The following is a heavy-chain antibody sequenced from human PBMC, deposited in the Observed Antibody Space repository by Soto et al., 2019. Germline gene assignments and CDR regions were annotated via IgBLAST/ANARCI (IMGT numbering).Heavy chain of an antibody. D-gene: IGHD5-12*01. Sequence: PSETLSLTCTVSGGSISSYSWSWIRQPPGKGLERIGYIYYSGSTNYNTSLKSRVTISVDTSKNQISLKLSSVTAADTAVYYCARYQREKRWLQVSRPRGFDIWGQGTMVTVSS. J-gene: IGHJ3*02. CDR1: GGSISSYS. V-gene: IGHV4-59*01. CDR2: IYYSGST. CDR3: ARYQREKRWLQVSRPRGFDI.